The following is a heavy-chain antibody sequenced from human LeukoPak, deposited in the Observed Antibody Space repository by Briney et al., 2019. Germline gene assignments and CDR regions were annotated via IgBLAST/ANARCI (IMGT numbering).Heavy chain of an antibody. D-gene: IGHD1-14*01. CDR2: IFYDGST. Sequence: PSETLSLTCTVSSGSISGYYWSWIRQPPGKRLEWFGYIFYDGSTNYNPSLRRRVTMSVDTTKNQFSLRLRSVTAADTAVYYCARGYNTFDFWGPGTMVTVSS. CDR3: ARGYNTFDF. J-gene: IGHJ3*01. V-gene: IGHV4-59*08. CDR1: SGSISGYY.